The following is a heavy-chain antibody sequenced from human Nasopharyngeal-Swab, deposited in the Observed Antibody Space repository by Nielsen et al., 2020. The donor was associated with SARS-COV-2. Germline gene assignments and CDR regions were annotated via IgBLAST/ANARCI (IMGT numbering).Heavy chain of an antibody. Sequence: SRQPPGQGLEWIGYIYYTGSTYCNPSLKSRVTISVDTSKNQFSLKLTSVTAADTAVYYCARYPSSSWSSYGMDVWGQGTTVTVSS. CDR2: IYYTGST. J-gene: IGHJ6*02. V-gene: IGHV4-31*02. D-gene: IGHD6-13*01. CDR3: ARYPSSSWSSYGMDV.